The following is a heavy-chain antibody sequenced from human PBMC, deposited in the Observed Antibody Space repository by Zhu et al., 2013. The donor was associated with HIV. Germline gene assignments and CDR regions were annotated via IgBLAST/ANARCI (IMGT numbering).Heavy chain of an antibody. CDR1: GGTFSSYA. Sequence: QVQLVQSGAEVKKPGSSVKVSCKASGGTFSSYAISWVRQAPGQGLEWMGGIIPIFGTANYAQKFQGRVTITADESTSTAYMELSSLRSEDTAVYYCARDPNAAGIVGATKLVFDAFDIWGQGTMVTVLF. J-gene: IGHJ3*02. CDR2: IIPIFGTA. CDR3: ARDPNAAGIVGATKLVFDAFDI. V-gene: IGHV1-69*01. D-gene: IGHD1-26*01.